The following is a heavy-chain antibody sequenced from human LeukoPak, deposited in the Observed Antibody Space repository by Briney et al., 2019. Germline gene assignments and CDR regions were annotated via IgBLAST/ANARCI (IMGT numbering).Heavy chain of an antibody. Sequence: ASVKVSCKASGGTFSSYAISWVRQAPGQGLEWMGRIIPSFGIANYAQKFQGRVTITADKSTSTAYMGLSSLSSEDTAVYYCARGRTRIAAAGDYYGMDVWGQGTTVTVSS. V-gene: IGHV1-69*04. CDR3: ARGRTRIAAAGDYYGMDV. D-gene: IGHD6-13*01. CDR2: IIPSFGIA. CDR1: GGTFSSYA. J-gene: IGHJ6*02.